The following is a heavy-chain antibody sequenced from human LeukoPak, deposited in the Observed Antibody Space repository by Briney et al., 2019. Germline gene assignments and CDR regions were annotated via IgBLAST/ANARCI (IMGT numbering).Heavy chain of an antibody. CDR2: IIPIFGTA. Sequence: SVKVSCKASGGTFSSYAISWVRQAPGQGLEWMGGIIPIFGTANYAQKFQGRVTITTDESTSTAYMELSSLRSEDTAVYYCARVEWELLDFDYWGQGTLVTVSS. CDR3: ARVEWELLDFDY. J-gene: IGHJ4*02. V-gene: IGHV1-69*05. CDR1: GGTFSSYA. D-gene: IGHD1-26*01.